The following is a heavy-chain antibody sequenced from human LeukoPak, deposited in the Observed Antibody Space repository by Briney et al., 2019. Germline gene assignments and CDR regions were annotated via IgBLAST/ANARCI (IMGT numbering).Heavy chain of an antibody. V-gene: IGHV1-2*02. CDR3: ARGRVYYDGSGYLPD. Sequence: VASVKVSCKAPGYTFTGYYMHWVRQAPGQGLEWMGWINPNSGGTNYAQKFQGRVTMTRDTSISTAYMELSRLRSDDTAVYYCARGRVYYDGSGYLPDWGQGTLVTVSS. CDR1: GYTFTGYY. J-gene: IGHJ4*02. D-gene: IGHD3-22*01. CDR2: INPNSGGT.